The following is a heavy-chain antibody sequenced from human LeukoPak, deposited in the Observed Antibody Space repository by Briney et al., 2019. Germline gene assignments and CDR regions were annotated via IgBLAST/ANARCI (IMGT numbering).Heavy chain of an antibody. J-gene: IGHJ4*02. CDR1: GGSFSGYY. V-gene: IGHV4-34*01. Sequence: SETLSLTCAVYGGSFSGYYWSWIRQPPGKGLEWIGEINHSGSTNYNPSLKSRVTISVDTSKNQFSLKLSSVTAADTAVYYCARASGLLWFGELLSEWYFDYWGQGTLVTVSS. CDR3: ARASGLLWFGELLSEWYFDY. D-gene: IGHD3-10*01. CDR2: INHSGST.